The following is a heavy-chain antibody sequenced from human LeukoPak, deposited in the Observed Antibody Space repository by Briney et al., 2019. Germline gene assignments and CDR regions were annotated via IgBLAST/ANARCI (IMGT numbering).Heavy chain of an antibody. J-gene: IGHJ5*02. CDR2: ISSSSSTI. CDR3: AKGPSKAAAGINWFDP. D-gene: IGHD6-13*01. V-gene: IGHV3-48*01. CDR1: GFTFSSYG. Sequence: GGSLRLSCAASGFTFSSYGMTWVRQAPGKGLEWVSYISSSSSTIYYADSVKGRFTISRDNSKNTLYLQMNSLRAEDTAVYYCAKGPSKAAAGINWFDPWGQGTLVTVSS.